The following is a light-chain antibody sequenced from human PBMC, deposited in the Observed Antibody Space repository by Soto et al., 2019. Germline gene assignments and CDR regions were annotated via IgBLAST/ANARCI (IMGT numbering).Light chain of an antibody. CDR3: CSHTSLVTWV. V-gene: IGLV2-14*01. CDR2: AVS. Sequence: QSALTQPASVSGSPGQSITISCTGTSSDVGGYNYVSWYQQHPGKAPKLMIFAVSNRPSGVSDRFSGSKSGNTASLTISGLPAEEEEDYCCCSHTSLVTWVFGGGTKLTVL. J-gene: IGLJ3*02. CDR1: SSDVGGYNY.